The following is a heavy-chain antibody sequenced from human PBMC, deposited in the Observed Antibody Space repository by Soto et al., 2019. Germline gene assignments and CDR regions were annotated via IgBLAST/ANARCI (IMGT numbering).Heavy chain of an antibody. V-gene: IGHV4-39*01. Sequence: QLQLQESGPGLVKPSETLSLICTVSGGSISNFFWGWIRQPPGKGLEWIGSIYYSGRTYYNSSLKSRGTISVDTSKNQFSLKLSSVTAADTAVYYCARHGIYYPFDYWGQGTLVTVSS. J-gene: IGHJ4*02. CDR1: GGSISNFF. CDR2: IYYSGRT. CDR3: ARHGIYYPFDY. D-gene: IGHD2-15*01.